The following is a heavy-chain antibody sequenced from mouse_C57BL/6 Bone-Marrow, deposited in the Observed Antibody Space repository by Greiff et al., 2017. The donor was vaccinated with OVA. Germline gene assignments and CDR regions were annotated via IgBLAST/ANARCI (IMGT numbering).Heavy chain of an antibody. J-gene: IGHJ2*01. CDR1: GYTFTSYW. CDR2: IHPNSGST. V-gene: IGHV1-64*01. CDR3: ARMGGYYFYF. Sequence: QVQLKQPGAELVKPGASVKLSCKASGYTFTSYWMHWVKQRPGQGLEWIGMIHPNSGSTNYNEKFKSKATLTVDKSSSTAYMQLSSLTSEDSAVYYCARMGGYYFYFWGQGTTLTVSS.